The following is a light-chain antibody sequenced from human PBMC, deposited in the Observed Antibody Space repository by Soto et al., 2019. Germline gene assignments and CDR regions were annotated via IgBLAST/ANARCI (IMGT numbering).Light chain of an antibody. CDR3: QSFDSSLNGWV. J-gene: IGLJ3*02. Sequence: VLTQPPSVSGAPGQRVTISCTGTSSNIGAGYYVHWYQQVPGTAPKLLIYGHTNRPSGVPDRFSGSKSGTSASLAISGLQAEDEADYYCQSFDSSLNGWVFGGGTKVTVL. CDR2: GHT. V-gene: IGLV1-40*01. CDR1: SSNIGAGYY.